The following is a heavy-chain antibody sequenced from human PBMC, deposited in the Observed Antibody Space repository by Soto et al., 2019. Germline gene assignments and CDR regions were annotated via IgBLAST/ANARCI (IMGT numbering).Heavy chain of an antibody. D-gene: IGHD1-26*01. V-gene: IGHV1-46*01. Sequence: GASVKVSCKASGYTFTSYYMHWVRQAPGQGLEWMGIINPSGGSTSYAQKFQGRVTMTRDTSTSTVYMELSSLRSEDTAVYYCARSIVGATTLGWFDPWGQGTLVTVSS. CDR1: GYTFTSYY. CDR3: ARSIVGATTLGWFDP. CDR2: INPSGGST. J-gene: IGHJ5*02.